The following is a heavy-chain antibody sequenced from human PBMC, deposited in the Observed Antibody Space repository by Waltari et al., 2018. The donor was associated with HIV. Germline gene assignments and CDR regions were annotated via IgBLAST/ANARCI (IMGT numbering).Heavy chain of an antibody. CDR2: IYYSGTI. Sequence: QLLESGPGLVEPSQNLSLTCTVSGGSISNGGYYWNWIRQHPGKGLEWIGYIYYSGTIYYNPSLKSRVTISIDTSKNQFSLKLTSMTAADTAVYYCASRSGGSSRPFDYWGQGTPVTVSS. D-gene: IGHD6-13*01. V-gene: IGHV4-31*03. J-gene: IGHJ4*02. CDR1: GGSISNGGYY. CDR3: ASRSGGSSRPFDY.